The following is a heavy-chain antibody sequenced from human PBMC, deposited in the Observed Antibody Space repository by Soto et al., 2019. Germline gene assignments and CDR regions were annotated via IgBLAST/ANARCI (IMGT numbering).Heavy chain of an antibody. V-gene: IGHV3-53*01. Sequence: LRLSCAASGFTVGNNYMSWVRQAPGKGLEWVSLIYSTGTTKYADSVKGRFTVSRDNAKNTLYLQMNSLRAEDTAVYYCAKDGRGSGSHYNSFGYWGQGTLVTVSS. J-gene: IGHJ4*02. CDR1: GFTVGNNY. CDR3: AKDGRGSGSHYNSFGY. CDR2: IYSTGTT. D-gene: IGHD3-10*01.